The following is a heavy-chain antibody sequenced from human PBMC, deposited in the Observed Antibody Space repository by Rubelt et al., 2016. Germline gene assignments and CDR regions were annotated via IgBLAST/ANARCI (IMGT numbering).Heavy chain of an antibody. CDR3: ARDRGGYYFDY. D-gene: IGHD2-15*01. J-gene: IGHJ4*02. CDR2: IIPILGIA. Sequence: APGQGPEWMGRIIPILGIANYAQKFQGRVTITADKSTSTAYMELSSLRSEDTAVYYCARDRGGYYFDYWGQGTLVTVSS. V-gene: IGHV1-69*04.